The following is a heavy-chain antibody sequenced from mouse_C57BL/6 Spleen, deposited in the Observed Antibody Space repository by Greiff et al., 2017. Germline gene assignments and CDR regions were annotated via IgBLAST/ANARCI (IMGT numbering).Heavy chain of an antibody. CDR2: IDPSDSYT. CDR1: GYTFTSYW. J-gene: IGHJ2*01. CDR3: AYGNYEDY. Sequence: QVQLQQSGAELVRPGTSVKLSCKASGYTFTSYWMHWVKQRPGQGLEWIGVIDPSDSYTNYNQKFKGKATLTVDTSSSTAYMQLSSLTSEDSAVYYCAYGNYEDYWGQGTTLTVSS. V-gene: IGHV1-59*01. D-gene: IGHD2-10*02.